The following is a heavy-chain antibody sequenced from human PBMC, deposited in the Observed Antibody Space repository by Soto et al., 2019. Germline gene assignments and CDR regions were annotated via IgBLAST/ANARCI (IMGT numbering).Heavy chain of an antibody. V-gene: IGHV4-30-4*01. CDR3: ARGTPLDF. CDR2: IYNAGGT. Sequence: NPSETLSLTCIVSGGSISSGNFYWIWIRQPLGKGLEWIGYIYNAGGTSYNPSLKSRLSISADTSKNQFFLRLTSVTAADTAVYYCARGTPLDFWGQGTLVTVSS. J-gene: IGHJ4*02. CDR1: GGSISSGNFY.